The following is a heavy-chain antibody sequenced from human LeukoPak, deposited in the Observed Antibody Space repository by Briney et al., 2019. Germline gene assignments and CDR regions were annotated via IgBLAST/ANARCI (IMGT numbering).Heavy chain of an antibody. CDR3: ARDMGHTYYYGSGSYPQGRWFDP. V-gene: IGHV1-69*04. J-gene: IGHJ5*02. D-gene: IGHD3-10*01. CDR1: GGTFSSYA. CDR2: IIPILGIA. Sequence: GASVKVSCKASGGTFSSYAISWVRQAPGQGLEWMGRIIPILGIANYAQKFQGRVTITADKSTSTAYMELSSLRSEDTAVYYCARDMGHTYYYGSGSYPQGRWFDPWGQGTLVTVSS.